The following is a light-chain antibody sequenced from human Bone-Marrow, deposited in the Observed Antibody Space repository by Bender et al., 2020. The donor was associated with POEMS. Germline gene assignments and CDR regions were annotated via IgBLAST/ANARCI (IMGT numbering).Light chain of an antibody. Sequence: QSVLTQPPSASGTPGQRVTISCSGSSSNIGSNYVYWYQQLPGTAPKLLILRDFQRPSGVPDRFSGSKSGTSASLAISGLRSEDEATYYCASWDDSLSGSLFGGGTKLTVL. CDR3: ASWDDSLSGSL. CDR1: SSNIGSNY. J-gene: IGLJ2*01. V-gene: IGLV1-47*01. CDR2: RDF.